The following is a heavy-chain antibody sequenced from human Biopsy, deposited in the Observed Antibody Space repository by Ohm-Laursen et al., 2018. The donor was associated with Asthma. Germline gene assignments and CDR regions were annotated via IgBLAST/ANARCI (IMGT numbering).Heavy chain of an antibody. Sequence: GASVKVSCNAPGGTSSNFAISWVRQAPGQGLEWLGGIMTVFGTTNSATKFQGRVTITADESTSTAYMEVTSLRSEDTAIYYCARCQVGYSSGWSLLLKKIYYSGMDVWGQGTAVTVSS. CDR1: GGTSSNFA. CDR2: IMTVFGTT. J-gene: IGHJ6*02. V-gene: IGHV1-69*13. D-gene: IGHD6-19*01. CDR3: ARCQVGYSSGWSLLLKKIYYSGMDV.